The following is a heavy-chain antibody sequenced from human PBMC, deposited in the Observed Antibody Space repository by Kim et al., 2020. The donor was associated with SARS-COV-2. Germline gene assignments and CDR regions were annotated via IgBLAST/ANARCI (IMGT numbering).Heavy chain of an antibody. D-gene: IGHD3-3*01. Sequence: GGSLRLSCAASGFTFSSYEMNWVRQAPGKGLEWVSYISSSGSTIYYADSVKGRFTISRDNAKNSLYLQMNSLRAEDTAVYYCARDEGIWSGYYISSPGFDYWGQGTLVTVSS. CDR1: GFTFSSYE. CDR3: ARDEGIWSGYYISSPGFDY. CDR2: ISSSGSTI. V-gene: IGHV3-48*03. J-gene: IGHJ4*02.